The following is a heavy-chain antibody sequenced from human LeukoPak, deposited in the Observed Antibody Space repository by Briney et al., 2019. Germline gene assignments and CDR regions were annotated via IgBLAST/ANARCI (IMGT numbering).Heavy chain of an antibody. CDR1: GSIFTSYW. Sequence: GESLQISCQRSGSIFTSYWIGWVRQLPGKGLEWMAIIYPGDSDTRYSPSLQGRVTISADKSISTAYLQWSSLKASDTAMYYCARSSDSSGYYDYFDYWGQGTLVTVSS. V-gene: IGHV5-51*01. D-gene: IGHD3-22*01. CDR2: IYPGDSDT. CDR3: ARSSDSSGYYDYFDY. J-gene: IGHJ4*02.